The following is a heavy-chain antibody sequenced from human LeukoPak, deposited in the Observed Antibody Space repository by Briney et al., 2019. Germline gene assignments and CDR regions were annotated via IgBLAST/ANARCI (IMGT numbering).Heavy chain of an antibody. Sequence: ASVKVSCKVSGYTLSESSIHWVRQTPGEGFEWMGGFDPEYVETTYAQKFRGRVTMTEDTSTDTAYMELINLRSDDTAVYYCVSDRSDGGYAESNGYPTFDLWGRGTLVTVSS. V-gene: IGHV1-24*01. CDR3: VSDRSDGGYAESNGYPTFDL. D-gene: IGHD5-24*01. J-gene: IGHJ2*01. CDR1: GYTLSESS. CDR2: FDPEYVET.